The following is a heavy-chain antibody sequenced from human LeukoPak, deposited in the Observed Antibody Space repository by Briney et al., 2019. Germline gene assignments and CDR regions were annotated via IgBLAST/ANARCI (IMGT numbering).Heavy chain of an antibody. Sequence: GGPLRLSCAASGFTFSDYYMSWIRQAPGKGLEWVSYISSSSSYTNYADSVKGRFTISRDNAKNSLYLQMNSLRAEDTAVYYCARGARGYSYGFDYWGQGTLVTVSS. D-gene: IGHD5-18*01. CDR1: GFTFSDYY. CDR3: ARGARGYSYGFDY. J-gene: IGHJ4*02. CDR2: ISSSSSYT. V-gene: IGHV3-11*05.